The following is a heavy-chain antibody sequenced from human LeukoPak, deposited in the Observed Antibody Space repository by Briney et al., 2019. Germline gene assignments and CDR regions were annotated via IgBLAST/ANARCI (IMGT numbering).Heavy chain of an antibody. CDR2: INPDTHNT. J-gene: IGHJ5*02. Sequence: ASVKVSCKSSGDTFNFDVNRLRQAPGQGPEWMGWINPDTHNTGFAEKFQGRLTLTRNPSIGTAYMELSGLTSDDTAVYYCARGRGVLFVGHWFDAWGQGTLVTVSS. CDR1: GDTFNFD. CDR3: ARGRGVLFVGHWFDA. D-gene: IGHD3-10*02. V-gene: IGHV1-8*03.